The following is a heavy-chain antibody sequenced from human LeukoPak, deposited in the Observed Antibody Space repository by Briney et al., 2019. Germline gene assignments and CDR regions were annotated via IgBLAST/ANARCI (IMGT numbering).Heavy chain of an antibody. J-gene: IGHJ3*02. Sequence: ASVKVSCKASGYTFTTLDINWVRQATGQGLEWMGWINPNSGNTGSAQRFQGRVTITRDTSISTAYMELSSLRSEDTAVYYCARDGGYNWNYGAFDIWGQGTMVTVSS. D-gene: IGHD1-7*01. V-gene: IGHV1-8*03. CDR1: GYTFTTLD. CDR2: INPNSGNT. CDR3: ARDGGYNWNYGAFDI.